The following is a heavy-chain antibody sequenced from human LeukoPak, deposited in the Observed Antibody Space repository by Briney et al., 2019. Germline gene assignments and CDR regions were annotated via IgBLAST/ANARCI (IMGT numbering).Heavy chain of an antibody. CDR3: AKDQNREPYYFDY. CDR1: GFTFSSYA. Sequence: PGGSLRLSCAASGFTFSSYAMHWVRQAPGKGLEWVAVISYDGSTNYADSVKGRFTISRDNSKNTLYLQINSLRDEDTAVYYCAKDQNREPYYFDYWGQGTLVTVSS. CDR2: ISYDGST. D-gene: IGHD1-14*01. J-gene: IGHJ4*02. V-gene: IGHV3-30*18.